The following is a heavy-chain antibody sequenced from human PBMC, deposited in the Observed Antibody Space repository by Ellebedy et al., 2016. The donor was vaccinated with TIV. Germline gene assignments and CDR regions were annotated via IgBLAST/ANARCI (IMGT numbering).Heavy chain of an antibody. V-gene: IGHV4-39*01. Sequence: SETLSLTXTVSGDSMLTSFYYWGWIRQPPEKGLEWIGSIYYSGSTYYNPSLKSRVTISVDTSKNQFSLKLNSVTAADTAVYYCARTDLRYGMDVWGQGTTVTVSS. J-gene: IGHJ6*02. CDR1: GDSMLTSFYY. D-gene: IGHD3/OR15-3a*01. CDR2: IYYSGST. CDR3: ARTDLRYGMDV.